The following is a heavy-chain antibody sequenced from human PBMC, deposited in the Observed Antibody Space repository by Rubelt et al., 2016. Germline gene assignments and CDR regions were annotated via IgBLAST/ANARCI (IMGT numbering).Heavy chain of an antibody. CDR2: IYPGDSDT. Sequence: GDSFTSYWIGWVRQMPGKGLGWMGIIYPGDSDTGYSPSFHGQVTISADKSISTAYLQWSSLKASDTAMYYCATLASDGDVDYWGQGTLVTVSS. V-gene: IGHV5-51*01. J-gene: IGHJ4*02. D-gene: IGHD4-17*01. CDR3: ATLASDGDVDY. CDR1: GDSFTSYW.